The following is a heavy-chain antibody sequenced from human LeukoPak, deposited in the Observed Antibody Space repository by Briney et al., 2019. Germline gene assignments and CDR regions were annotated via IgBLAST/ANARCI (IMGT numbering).Heavy chain of an antibody. V-gene: IGHV3-74*01. J-gene: IGHJ4*02. CDR3: AGTYWADY. D-gene: IGHD2-8*02. CDR2: INNDGSST. Sequence: PGGSLRLSCAASGFTFSNYWMHWVRQAPGKGLVWVSRINNDGSSTNYADSVKGRFTISRDNAKNTLYLQMNSLRADDTAVYYCAGTYWADYWGQGTLVTVSS. CDR1: GFTFSNYW.